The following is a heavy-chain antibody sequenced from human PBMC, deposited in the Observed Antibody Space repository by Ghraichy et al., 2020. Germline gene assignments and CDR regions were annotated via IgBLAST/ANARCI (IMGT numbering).Heavy chain of an antibody. CDR2: ISGSGGST. Sequence: GGSLRLSCAASGFTFSSYAMSWVRQAPGKGLEWVSAISGSGGSTYYADSVKGRFTISRDNSKNTLYLQMNSLRAEDTAVYYCAKGPRYCSGGSCYPEYFQHWGQGTLVTVSS. CDR1: GFTFSSYA. CDR3: AKGPRYCSGGSCYPEYFQH. J-gene: IGHJ1*01. D-gene: IGHD2-15*01. V-gene: IGHV3-23*01.